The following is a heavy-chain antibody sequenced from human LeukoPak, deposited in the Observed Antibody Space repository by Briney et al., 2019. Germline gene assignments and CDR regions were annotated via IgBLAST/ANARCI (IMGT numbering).Heavy chain of an antibody. J-gene: IGHJ3*02. D-gene: IGHD3-22*01. CDR3: AREGYYDSSAYYGGYDAFDM. CDR2: INSDGSRT. V-gene: IGHV3-74*01. Sequence: GGSLRLSCAASGFNFGTYWIHWVRQAPGKGLEWVSRINSDGSRTTYAESVKGRFTISRDNAKNTLNLQMDTLGADDTAFYFCAREGYYDSSAYYGGYDAFDMWGQGTMVTVSS. CDR1: GFNFGTYW.